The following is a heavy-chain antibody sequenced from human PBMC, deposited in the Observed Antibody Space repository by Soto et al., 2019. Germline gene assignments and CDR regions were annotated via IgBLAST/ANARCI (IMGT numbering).Heavy chain of an antibody. CDR3: ARDKSVTTYYYYYGMDV. CDR1: GFTFSSYA. CDR2: ISYDGSNK. V-gene: IGHV3-30-3*01. Sequence: GGSLRLSCAASGFTFSSYAMHWVRQAPGKGLEWVAVISYDGSNKYYADSVRGRFTISRDNSKNTLYLQMNSLRAEDTAVYYCARDKSVTTYYYYYGMDVWGQGTTVTVSS. D-gene: IGHD4-4*01. J-gene: IGHJ6*02.